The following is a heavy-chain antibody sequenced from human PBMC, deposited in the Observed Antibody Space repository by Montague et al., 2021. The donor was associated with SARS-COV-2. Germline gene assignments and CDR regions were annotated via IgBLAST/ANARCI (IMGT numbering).Heavy chain of an antibody. J-gene: IGHJ6*02. Sequence: SETLSLTCSVYGGSITGYYWSWIRQPPGKGLEWIGDIYYSGSTKYNPSLKSRVSISLDTPKNQFSLMLTSVTAANTAVYFCARTTYFDLASIYYYVMDVWGQGTTVTVSS. CDR1: GGSITGYY. V-gene: IGHV4-59*01. CDR3: ARTTYFDLASIYYYVMDV. CDR2: IYYSGST. D-gene: IGHD3-9*01.